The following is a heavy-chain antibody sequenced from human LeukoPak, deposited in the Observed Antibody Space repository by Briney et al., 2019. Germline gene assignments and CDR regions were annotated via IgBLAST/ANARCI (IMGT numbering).Heavy chain of an antibody. J-gene: IGHJ4*02. CDR3: VSPRGFSYGYFDY. V-gene: IGHV4-39*01. CDR1: GGAISSSSAY. CDR2: IYYSKNT. Sequence: SETLSLTCTVSGGAISSSSAYWGWIRQPPGKGLEWIGSIYYSKNTYYNPSLKSRVTISADTSKNQFSLTLGSVSATDTAVYYCVSPRGFSYGYFDYWGQGTLVTVSS. D-gene: IGHD5-18*01.